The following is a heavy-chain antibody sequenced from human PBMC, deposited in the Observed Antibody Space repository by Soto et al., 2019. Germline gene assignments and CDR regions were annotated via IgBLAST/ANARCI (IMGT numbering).Heavy chain of an antibody. J-gene: IGHJ4*02. V-gene: IGHV3-23*01. CDR2: ISGSGVYT. CDR3: VKGGSGYDYGDF. Sequence: EVQLLETGGGLVQPGGSLRLSCAASAFTFGSHAMAWVRRAPGKGLEWVSAISGSGVYTYYADSVKGRLTISRDNSKNTLYLQMNSLRAEDTAVYYCVKGGSGYDYGDFWGQGALVTVSS. CDR1: AFTFGSHA. D-gene: IGHD5-12*01.